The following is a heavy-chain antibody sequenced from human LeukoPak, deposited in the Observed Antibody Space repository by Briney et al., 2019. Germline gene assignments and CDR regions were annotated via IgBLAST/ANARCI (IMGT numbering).Heavy chain of an antibody. V-gene: IGHV3-23*01. D-gene: IGHD3-10*01. CDR3: ATESRTWFGELFSHTYDY. CDR1: GFTFSRSS. CDR2: ISGSGGST. Sequence: GGSLRLSCAAYGFTFSRSSMTWVRQAPGGGLEWVSAISGSGGSTYYADSVKGRFTISRDNPKHTLYLQMNSLRAEDTAVYYCATESRTWFGELFSHTYDYWGQGTLVSVSS. J-gene: IGHJ4*02.